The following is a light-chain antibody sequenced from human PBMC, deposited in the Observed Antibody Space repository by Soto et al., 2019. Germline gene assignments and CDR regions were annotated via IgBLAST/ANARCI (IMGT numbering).Light chain of an antibody. CDR3: QQYGSSPT. Sequence: EIVLTQSPGTLSLSPGERATLSCRASQSVSSSYLAWYQQKPGQAPRLLIYGASSRATGIPDRFSGSGSGTDFTLTISRLEPEAFAVYYCQQYGSSPTFGGGTKVELK. J-gene: IGKJ4*01. V-gene: IGKV3-20*01. CDR1: QSVSSSY. CDR2: GAS.